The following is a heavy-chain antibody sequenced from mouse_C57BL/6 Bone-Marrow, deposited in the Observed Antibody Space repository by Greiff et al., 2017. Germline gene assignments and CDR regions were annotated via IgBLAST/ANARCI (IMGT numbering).Heavy chain of an antibody. V-gene: IGHV1-81*01. CDR1: GYTFTSYG. J-gene: IGHJ3*01. Sequence: QVQLQQSGAELARPGASVKLSCKASGYTFTSYGISWVKQRTGQGLEWIGEIDPRRGNTYYNEKFKDKATLTADKSSSKAYMEIRSLTSEDSAVYFCARDSPFAYWGRGTLVTVSA. CDR2: IDPRRGNT. CDR3: ARDSPFAY.